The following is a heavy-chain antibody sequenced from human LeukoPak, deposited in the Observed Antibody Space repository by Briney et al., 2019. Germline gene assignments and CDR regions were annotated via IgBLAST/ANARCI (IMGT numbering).Heavy chain of an antibody. CDR2: ISSSGSII. CDR3: ARDRVSSGWYAFDI. V-gene: IGHV3-48*03. J-gene: IGHJ3*02. Sequence: GGSLRLSCAASRFTFCSYEMNWVRQAPGKGLEWLSHISSSGSIIYYADSVKGRFTVSRDNAKNSLYLQMNSLRAEDTAVYYCARDRVSSGWYAFDIWGQGTMVTVSS. D-gene: IGHD6-19*01. CDR1: RFTFCSYE.